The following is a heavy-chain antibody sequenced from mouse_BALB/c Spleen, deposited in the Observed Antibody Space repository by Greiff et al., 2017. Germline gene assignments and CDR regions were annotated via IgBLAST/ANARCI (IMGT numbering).Heavy chain of an antibody. CDR1: GYTFTSYW. CDR2: IYPGSGST. V-gene: IGHV1S22*01. J-gene: IGHJ3*01. D-gene: IGHD2-12*01. CDR3: TRCYDRFAY. Sequence: LQQPGSELVRPGASVKLSCKASGYTFTSYWMHWVKQRHGQGLEWIGNIYPGSGSTNYDEKFKSKGTLTVDTSSSTAYMHLSSLTSEDSAVYYCTRCYDRFAYWGQGTLVTVSA.